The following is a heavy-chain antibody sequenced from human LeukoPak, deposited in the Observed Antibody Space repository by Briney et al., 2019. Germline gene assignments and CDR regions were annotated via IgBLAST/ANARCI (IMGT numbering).Heavy chain of an antibody. CDR2: MKEDGGEI. Sequence: GGSLRLSCEASAFTFSSYWVSWVRQAPGKGLEWVANMKEDGGEINYVDSVKGRFTISRDNAKNSLFLRMNSLRVEDTAVYYCARDRGYSTFDYWGQGTLVTVSS. D-gene: IGHD4-23*01. CDR3: ARDRGYSTFDY. V-gene: IGHV3-7*01. J-gene: IGHJ4*02. CDR1: AFTFSSYW.